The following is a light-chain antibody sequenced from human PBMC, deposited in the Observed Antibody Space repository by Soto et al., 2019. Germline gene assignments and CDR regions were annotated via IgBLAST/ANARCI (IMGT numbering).Light chain of an antibody. CDR1: QDISNY. CDR3: QQYDNLLLT. J-gene: IGKJ4*01. Sequence: DIQMTQSPSSLSASVGDRVTITCQASQDISNYLNWYQQKPGKVPKLLIYDASNLETGVPSRFSGSGSGTDFTFTISSLQPEDIATYYCQQYDNLLLTFGGGTKVDIK. V-gene: IGKV1-33*01. CDR2: DAS.